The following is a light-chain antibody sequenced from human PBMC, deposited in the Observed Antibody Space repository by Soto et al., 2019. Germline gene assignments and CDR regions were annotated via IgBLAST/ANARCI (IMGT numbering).Light chain of an antibody. J-gene: IGKJ4*01. CDR2: GAS. CDR3: QQYDTWVS. CDR1: QSVSTN. V-gene: IGKV3-15*01. Sequence: VLTQSPATLSVSPGETVTLSCRASQSVSTNLAWYQQKPGRTPKLLIFGASTRAYDVPARFSGSGSGTVFSLIIGSLLSEDFAVYYGQQYDTWVSFGGGTTVKLK.